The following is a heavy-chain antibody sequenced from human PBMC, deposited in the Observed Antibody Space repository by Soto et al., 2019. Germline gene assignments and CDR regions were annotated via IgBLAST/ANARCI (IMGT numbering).Heavy chain of an antibody. CDR1: GYTFTSYG. J-gene: IGHJ6*02. Sequence: QVQLVQSGAEVKKPGASVKVSRKASGYTFTSYGISWVRQAPGQGLEWMGWISAYNGNTNYAQKLQGRVTMTTDTSTSTAYMELRSLRSDDTAVYYCARDDSSGWYGYYYYYGMDVWGQGTTVTVSS. CDR3: ARDDSSGWYGYYYYYGMDV. D-gene: IGHD6-19*01. CDR2: ISAYNGNT. V-gene: IGHV1-18*01.